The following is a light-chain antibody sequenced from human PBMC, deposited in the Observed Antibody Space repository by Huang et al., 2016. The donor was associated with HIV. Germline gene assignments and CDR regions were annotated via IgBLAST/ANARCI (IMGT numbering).Light chain of an antibody. CDR1: QGISNY. CDR3: QQYWSTPPAT. Sequence: DIQMTQSPSSLPASVGDRVTITCRASQGISNYLAWYQQKPGKAPKLLLYAASKVESGVPARFSGSASGTDYTLTISSLQPEDFATYYCQQYWSTPPATFGQGTKVEIK. V-gene: IGKV1-NL1*01. J-gene: IGKJ1*01. CDR2: AAS.